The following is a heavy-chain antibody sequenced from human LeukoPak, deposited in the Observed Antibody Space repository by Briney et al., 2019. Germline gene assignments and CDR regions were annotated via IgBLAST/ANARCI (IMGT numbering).Heavy chain of an antibody. Sequence: GGSLRLSCAVSGLAFSSHWMHWVRQAPGKGLVWVSHVKSDGSSTNYADAVRGRFTISRDNAKDTLYLQMNSLRAEDTAVYYCARGNDYWSGYIDFWGQGTLVTVSS. CDR1: GLAFSSHW. D-gene: IGHD3-3*01. CDR3: ARGNDYWSGYIDF. CDR2: VKSDGSST. J-gene: IGHJ4*02. V-gene: IGHV3-74*01.